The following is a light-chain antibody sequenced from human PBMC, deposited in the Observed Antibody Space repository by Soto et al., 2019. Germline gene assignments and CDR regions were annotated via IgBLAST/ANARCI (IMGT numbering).Light chain of an antibody. J-gene: IGLJ1*01. Sequence: QSVLTQPPSASGTPGQRVTISCSGSSSNIGSNYVYWYQQLPGTAPKLLIYRNNQRPSGVPDRFSGSKSGTSASLAISGLRSEDEVDYYCAAWDDSLSGPLYVFGTGTRSPS. CDR3: AAWDDSLSGPLYV. CDR2: RNN. CDR1: SSNIGSNY. V-gene: IGLV1-47*01.